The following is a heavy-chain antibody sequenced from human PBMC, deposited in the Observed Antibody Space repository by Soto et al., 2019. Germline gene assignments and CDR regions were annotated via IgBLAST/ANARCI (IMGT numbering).Heavy chain of an antibody. Sequence: EVQLLESGGGLVQPGGSLRLSCAASGFTFSNYAMSWVRQSPGKGLEWVSGLSGSGGRTYYAASVKGRFTISRDNSKNTLYLQMTSLRAEDTAIYFCARELLSQSYYYYMDVWGKGTTVTVSS. D-gene: IGHD3-10*01. CDR1: GFTFSNYA. J-gene: IGHJ6*03. V-gene: IGHV3-23*01. CDR2: LSGSGGRT. CDR3: ARELLSQSYYYYMDV.